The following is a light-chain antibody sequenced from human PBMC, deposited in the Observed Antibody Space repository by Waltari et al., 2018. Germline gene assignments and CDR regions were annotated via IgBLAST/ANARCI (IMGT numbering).Light chain of an antibody. CDR1: QTISSY. CDR3: QQHNSHPPT. CDR2: AAY. V-gene: IGKV1-17*03. Sequence: DIQMTQSPSSLSASVGDRVTITCRASQTISSYLAWYQQKPGKVPNLLIYAAYSLQSGVPSRFSGSGSGTEFTLTIRSLQPEDFATYYCQQHNSHPPTFGQGTKVEI. J-gene: IGKJ1*01.